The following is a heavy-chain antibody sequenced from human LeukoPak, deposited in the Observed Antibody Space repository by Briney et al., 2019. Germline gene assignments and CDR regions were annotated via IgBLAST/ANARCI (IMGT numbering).Heavy chain of an antibody. J-gene: IGHJ4*02. D-gene: IGHD3-3*01. V-gene: IGHV1-2*02. CDR1: GYTFTGYY. CDR2: INPNSGGT. CDR3: ARDSVALRFLEWVLGYHFDL. Sequence: ASVKVSCKASGYTFTGYYMHWVRQAPGQGLEWMGWINPNSGGTTYAQKFQGRVTLTTDTSTNTAYMELSSLTFDDTAVYYCARDSVALRFLEWVLGYHFDLWGRGTLVTVSA.